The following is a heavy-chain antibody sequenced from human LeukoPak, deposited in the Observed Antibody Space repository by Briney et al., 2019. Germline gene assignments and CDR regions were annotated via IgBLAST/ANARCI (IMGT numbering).Heavy chain of an antibody. CDR1: GFTFSSYA. CDR3: ARGDYYDSSVYTLSTFDY. J-gene: IGHJ4*02. D-gene: IGHD3-22*01. V-gene: IGHV3-30-3*01. CDR2: MSYDGGNK. Sequence: GGSLRLSCAASGFTFSSYAMHWVRQAPGKGLEWVAVMSYDGGNKYYADSVKGRFTISRDNSKNTLYLQMNSLRAEDTAVYYCARGDYYDSSVYTLSTFDYWGQGTLVTVSS.